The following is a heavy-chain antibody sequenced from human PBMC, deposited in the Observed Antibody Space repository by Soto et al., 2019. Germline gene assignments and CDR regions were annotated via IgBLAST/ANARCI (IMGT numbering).Heavy chain of an antibody. V-gene: IGHV4-4*02. CDR3: AKRGAYYDFWSGRGDSYYYCMEV. CDR1: GGSISSSNW. CDR2: IYHSGST. D-gene: IGHD3-3*01. J-gene: IGHJ6*02. Sequence: SETLSLTCAVSGGSISSSNWWSWVRQPPGKGLEWIGEIYHSGSTNYNPSLKSRVTISVDKSKNQFSLKLSSVTAADTAVYYCAKRGAYYDFWSGRGDSYYYCMEVWGRGTTVTVSS.